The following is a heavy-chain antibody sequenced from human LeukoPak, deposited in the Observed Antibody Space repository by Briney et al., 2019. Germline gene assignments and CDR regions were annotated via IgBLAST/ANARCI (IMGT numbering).Heavy chain of an antibody. D-gene: IGHD6-13*01. V-gene: IGHV1-2*02. Sequence: GASVKVFCKASGYTFTGYYMHWVRQAPGQGLEWMGWINPNSGGTNYAQKFQGRVTMTRDTSISTAYMELSRLRSDDTAVYYCARLGQPRIAPAGTTKDYWGQGTLVTVSS. CDR2: INPNSGGT. J-gene: IGHJ4*02. CDR1: GYTFTGYY. CDR3: ARLGQPRIAPAGTTKDY.